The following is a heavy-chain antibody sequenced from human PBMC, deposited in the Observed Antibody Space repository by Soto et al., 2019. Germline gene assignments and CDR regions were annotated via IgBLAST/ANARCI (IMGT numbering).Heavy chain of an antibody. CDR3: ARDLKYYDFWSGSYVLSDYFDY. J-gene: IGHJ4*02. D-gene: IGHD3-3*01. CDR1: GYTFTSYA. Sequence: ASVKVSCKASGYTFTSYAMHWVRQAPGQRLEWMGWINAGNGNTKYSQKFQGRVTITRDTSASTAYMELSSLRSEDTAVYYYARDLKYYDFWSGSYVLSDYFDYWGQGTLVTVS. CDR2: INAGNGNT. V-gene: IGHV1-3*01.